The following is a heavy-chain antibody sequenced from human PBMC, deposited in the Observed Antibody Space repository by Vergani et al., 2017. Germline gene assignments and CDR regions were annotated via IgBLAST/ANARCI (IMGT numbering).Heavy chain of an antibody. CDR2: IYYSGST. V-gene: IGHV4-39*01. D-gene: IGHD6-13*01. CDR3: ARRGYSSSWYLDYYYYYMDV. Sequence: QVQLQESGPGLVKPSETLSLTCTVSGGSISSYYWGWIRQPPGKGLEWIGSIYYSGSTYYNPSLKSRVTISVDTSKNQFSLKLSSVTAADTAVYYCARRGYSSSWYLDYYYYYMDVWGKGTTVTVSS. J-gene: IGHJ6*03. CDR1: GGSISSYY.